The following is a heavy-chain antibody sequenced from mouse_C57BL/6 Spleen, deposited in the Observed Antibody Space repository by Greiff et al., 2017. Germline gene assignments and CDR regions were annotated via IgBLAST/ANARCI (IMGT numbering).Heavy chain of an antibody. CDR2: IHPSASDT. V-gene: IGHV1-74*01. J-gene: IGHJ3*01. Sequence: VQLQQSGAELVKPGASVKVSCKASGYTFTSYWMHWVKQRPGQGLEWIGRIHPSASDTNSNQKFKGKATLTVDKSSSTAYMQLSSLTSEDSAVYYCTSIIGGFAYWGQGTLVTVSA. CDR3: TSIIGGFAY. CDR1: GYTFTSYW. D-gene: IGHD1-3*01.